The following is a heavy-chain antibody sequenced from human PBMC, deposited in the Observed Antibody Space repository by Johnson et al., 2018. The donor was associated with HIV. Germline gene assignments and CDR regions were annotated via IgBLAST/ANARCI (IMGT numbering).Heavy chain of an antibody. CDR3: ARVFSSSSSSWKGSFDI. CDR2: INWNGGST. J-gene: IGHJ3*02. CDR1: GFAFDDYG. Sequence: VQLVESGGGVVRPGGSLRLSCAASGFAFDDYGMTWVRQAPGTGLDWVSGINWNGGSTGYAGSVKGRFTISRANDMNSRYLQMNSRRAEDTALYYCARVFSSSSSSWKGSFDIWGQGTMVTVSS. D-gene: IGHD6-13*01. V-gene: IGHV3-20*04.